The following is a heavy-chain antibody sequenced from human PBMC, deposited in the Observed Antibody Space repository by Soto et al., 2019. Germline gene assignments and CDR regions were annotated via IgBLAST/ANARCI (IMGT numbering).Heavy chain of an antibody. D-gene: IGHD5-12*01. CDR2: INPSGGST. Sequence: ASVKVSCKASGYTFTSYYMHWVRQAPGQGLEWMGIINPSGGSTSYAQKFQGRVTMTRDTSASTVYMELSRLRSEDTAVYYCARGGYSGYDLGYYYYGMDVWGEGTTVTVSS. CDR3: ARGGYSGYDLGYYYYGMDV. J-gene: IGHJ6*04. V-gene: IGHV1-46*01. CDR1: GYTFTSYY.